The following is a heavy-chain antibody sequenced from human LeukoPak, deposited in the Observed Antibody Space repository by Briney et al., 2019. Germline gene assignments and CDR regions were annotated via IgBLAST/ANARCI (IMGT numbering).Heavy chain of an antibody. Sequence: TSETLSLTCTVSGGSINSNYDYWGWIRQPPGKGLEWIGSVAYSGSTFHNPSLKSRVTISVDTSKNQFSLKLSSVTAADTAVYYCARGERTRKYIVVVPAARGGAWFDPWGQGTLVTVSS. J-gene: IGHJ5*02. V-gene: IGHV4-39*07. CDR2: VAYSGST. CDR1: GGSINSNYDY. D-gene: IGHD2-2*01. CDR3: ARGERTRKYIVVVPAARGGAWFDP.